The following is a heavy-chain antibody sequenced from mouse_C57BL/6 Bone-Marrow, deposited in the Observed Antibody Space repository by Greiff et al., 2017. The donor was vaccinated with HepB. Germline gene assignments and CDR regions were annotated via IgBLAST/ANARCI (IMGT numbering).Heavy chain of an antibody. CDR3: ARDLYGSSSMDY. Sequence: EVKLVESEGGLVQPGRSMKLSCTASGFTFSDYYMAWVRQVPEKGLEWVANINYDGSSTYYLDSLKSRFIISRDNAKNILYLQMSSLKSEDTATYYCARDLYGSSSMDYWGQGTSVTVSS. V-gene: IGHV5-16*01. D-gene: IGHD1-1*01. CDR2: INYDGSST. J-gene: IGHJ4*01. CDR1: GFTFSDYY.